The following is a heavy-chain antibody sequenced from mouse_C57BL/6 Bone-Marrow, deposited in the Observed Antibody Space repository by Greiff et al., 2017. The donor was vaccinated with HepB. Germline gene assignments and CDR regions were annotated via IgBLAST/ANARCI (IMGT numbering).Heavy chain of an antibody. CDR3: ARGYYGSSLYYFDY. CDR2: INPNNGGT. V-gene: IGHV1-18*01. CDR1: GYTFTDYN. J-gene: IGHJ2*01. D-gene: IGHD1-1*01. Sequence: VHVKQSGPELVKPGASVKIPCKASGYTFTDYNMDWVKQSHGKSLEWIGDINPNNGGTIYNQKFKGKATLTVDKSSSTAYMELRSLTSEDTAVYYCARGYYGSSLYYFDYWGQGTTLTVSS.